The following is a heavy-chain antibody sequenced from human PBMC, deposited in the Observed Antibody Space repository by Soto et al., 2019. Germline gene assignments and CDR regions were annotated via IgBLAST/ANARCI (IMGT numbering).Heavy chain of an antibody. CDR2: FDPEDGET. V-gene: IGHV1-24*01. Sequence: ASVKVSCKASGYTFTSYAMHWVRQAPGKGLEWMGGFDPEDGETIYAQKFQGRVTMTEDTSTDTAYMELGSLRSEDTAVYYCATIAAAGPRVGYYYGMDVWGQGTTVTVSS. CDR3: ATIAAAGPRVGYYYGMDV. D-gene: IGHD6-13*01. J-gene: IGHJ6*02. CDR1: GYTFTSYA.